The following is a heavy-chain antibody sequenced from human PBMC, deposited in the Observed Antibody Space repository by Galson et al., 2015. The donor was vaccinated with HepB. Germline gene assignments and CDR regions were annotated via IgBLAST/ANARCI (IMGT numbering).Heavy chain of an antibody. CDR2: IDPSDSYT. V-gene: IGHV5-10-1*01. CDR3: ARHDPIGPYCGGDCYSTYYYDSSGYYQFDY. Sequence: QSGAEVKRPGESLRISCKGSGYSFTSYWISWVRQMPGKGLEWMGRIDPSDSYTNYSPSFQGHVTISADKSISTAYLQWSSLKASDTAMYYCARHDPIGPYCGGDCYSTYYYDSSGYYQFDYWGQGTLVTVSS. D-gene: IGHD3-22*01. J-gene: IGHJ4*02. CDR1: GYSFTSYW.